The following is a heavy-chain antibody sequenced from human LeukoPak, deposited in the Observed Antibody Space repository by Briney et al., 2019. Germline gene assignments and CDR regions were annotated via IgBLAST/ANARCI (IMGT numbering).Heavy chain of an antibody. CDR2: IYYSGST. J-gene: IGHJ6*02. CDR1: GGSISSSSYY. V-gene: IGHV4-39*01. CDR3: ARRDSYYYGMDV. Sequence: SETLSLTCTVSGGSISSSSYYWGWLRQPPGKGLEWIGSIYYSGSTYYNPSLKSRVTISVDTSKNQFSLKLSSVTAADTAVYYCARRDSYYYGMDVWGQGTTVTVSS.